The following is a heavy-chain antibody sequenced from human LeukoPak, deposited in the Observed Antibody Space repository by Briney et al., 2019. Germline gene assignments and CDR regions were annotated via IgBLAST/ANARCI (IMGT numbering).Heavy chain of an antibody. CDR2: ISGSPGST. J-gene: IGHJ5*02. D-gene: IGHD2-2*01. Sequence: PGGSLRLSCAASEFTFSSYAMSWVRQAPGKGLEWVSAISGSPGSTYYADSVKGRFTISRDNSKNTLYLQMNSLRAEDTAVYYCAKDRRESSTSRSPDWFDPWGQGTLVTVSS. CDR3: AKDRRESSTSRSPDWFDP. CDR1: EFTFSSYA. V-gene: IGHV3-23*01.